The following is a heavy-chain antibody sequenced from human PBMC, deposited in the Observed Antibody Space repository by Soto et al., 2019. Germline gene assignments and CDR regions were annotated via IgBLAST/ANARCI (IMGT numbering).Heavy chain of an antibody. J-gene: IGHJ5*02. Sequence: PGEPLKISYRTSGCKFTSSWIAWVRQMPSKGLEWMGIIFPSDSDTRYSPSFQGQVTISADRSTSTVFLQWASLKASDTAVYFCARKDKSGYFNWFDPWGQGTLVTVSS. D-gene: IGHD3-22*01. CDR3: ARKDKSGYFNWFDP. V-gene: IGHV5-51*01. CDR1: GCKFTSSW. CDR2: IFPSDSDT.